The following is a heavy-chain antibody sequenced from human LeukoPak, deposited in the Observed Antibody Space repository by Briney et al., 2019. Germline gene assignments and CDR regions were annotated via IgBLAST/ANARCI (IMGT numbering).Heavy chain of an antibody. CDR3: ARGGSTSCPTPLFDY. CDR1: GYTFTSYG. J-gene: IGHJ4*02. D-gene: IGHD2-2*01. CDR2: ISAYNGNT. V-gene: IGHV1-18*01. Sequence: ASVKVSCKASGYTFTSYGISWVRQAPGQGLEWMGWISAYNGNTNYAQKLQGRVTMTTDTSTSAAYMELRSLRSDDTAVYYCARGGSTSCPTPLFDYWGQGTLVTVSS.